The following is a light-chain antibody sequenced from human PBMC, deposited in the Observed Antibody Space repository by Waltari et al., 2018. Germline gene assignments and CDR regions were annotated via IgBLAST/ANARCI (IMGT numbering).Light chain of an antibody. CDR3: QQYGSSPWT. J-gene: IGKJ1*01. CDR1: QSVSSNY. Sequence: EIVLTQSPGILSSSPGERATLSCRASQSVSSNYLAWYQQKVGQAPRLLIFGSSNRVTGIPDRFSGSGSGTDFTLTISRLESEDFTVYYCQQYGSSPWTFGQGTKVEI. CDR2: GSS. V-gene: IGKV3-20*01.